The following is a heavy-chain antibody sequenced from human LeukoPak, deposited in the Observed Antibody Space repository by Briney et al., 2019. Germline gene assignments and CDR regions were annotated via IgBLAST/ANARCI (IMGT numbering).Heavy chain of an antibody. J-gene: IGHJ4*02. CDR3: AKDDHYYDSSGSDY. V-gene: IGHV3-53*01. D-gene: IGHD3-22*01. CDR2: IYTSGNT. CDR1: GFTVGSNY. Sequence: GGSLRLSCAASGFTVGSNYMSWVRQAPGKTLEWVSVIYTSGNTYYANSVKGRFTISRDNSKNTLYLQMNSLRAEDTAVYYCAKDDHYYDSSGSDYWGQGTLVTVSS.